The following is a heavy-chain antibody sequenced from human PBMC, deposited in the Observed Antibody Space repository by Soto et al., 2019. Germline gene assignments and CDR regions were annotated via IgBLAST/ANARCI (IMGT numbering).Heavy chain of an antibody. CDR2: INPSGGST. D-gene: IGHD6-19*01. CDR3: ARDRISSGFFSYYYGMDV. V-gene: IGHV1-46*01. J-gene: IGHJ6*02. CDR1: GYTFTSYY. Sequence: QVQLVQSGAEVKKPGASVKVSCKASGYTFTSYYMHWVRQAPGQGLEWMGIINPSGGSTSYAQKFQGRVTMTSDTSTSTVSMQLSRLRSEDTAVYYCARDRISSGFFSYYYGMDVWGQGTTVTVSS.